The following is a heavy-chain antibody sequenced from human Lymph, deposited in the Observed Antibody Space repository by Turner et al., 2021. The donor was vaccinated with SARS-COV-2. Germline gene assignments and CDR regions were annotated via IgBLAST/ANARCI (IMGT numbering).Heavy chain of an antibody. V-gene: IGHV3-66*01. CDR2: IYSGGST. J-gene: IGHJ4*02. D-gene: IGHD5-18*01. CDR3: ARAWGRYSYGFDY. CDR1: GFTVSSSY. Sequence: EVQLVGSGGVVVQPGGSLRLLCAASGFTVSSSYMSWVRQAPGKGLEWVSVIYSGGSTYCADPVKGRFTIIRDNSKNTLYLQMNSRRAEDTAVYYCARAWGRYSYGFDYWGQGTLVTVSS.